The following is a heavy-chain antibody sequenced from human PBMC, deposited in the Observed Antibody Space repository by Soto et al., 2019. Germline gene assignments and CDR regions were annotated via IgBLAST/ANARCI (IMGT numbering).Heavy chain of an antibody. CDR1: GGNIIRYY. Sequence: SVTMSLTCTVAGGNIIRYYLSWIRKTTGKGLEWIGYLYNTGSTIYNPSLESRVTISVDTSKNQFSLILNSVTAADTAVYYCARDLWGYCGTDCYPLDVWGPGTTVTVSS. CDR3: ARDLWGYCGTDCYPLDV. J-gene: IGHJ6*02. CDR2: LYNTGST. D-gene: IGHD2-21*02. V-gene: IGHV4-59*01.